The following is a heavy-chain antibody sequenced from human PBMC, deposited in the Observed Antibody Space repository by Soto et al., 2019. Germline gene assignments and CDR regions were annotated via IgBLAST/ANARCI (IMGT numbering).Heavy chain of an antibody. J-gene: IGHJ6*03. CDR3: ARGGISHWAYFYYMDV. D-gene: IGHD2-21*01. Sequence: PSETLSLTCVVSGGSLSDYFWTWIRQPPGMALEWIGEINHLGSINYNPSLKSRVTMSVDTSKNQFSLTLNSVTAADTATYYCARGGISHWAYFYYMDVWDRGTTVTGPS. CDR1: GGSLSDYF. V-gene: IGHV4-34*01. CDR2: INHLGSI.